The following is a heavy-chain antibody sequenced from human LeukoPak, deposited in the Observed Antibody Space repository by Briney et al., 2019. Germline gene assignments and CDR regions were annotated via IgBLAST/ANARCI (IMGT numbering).Heavy chain of an antibody. CDR2: ISSNGGST. CDR1: GFTFSSYA. V-gene: IGHV3-64*01. D-gene: IGHD6-19*01. CDR3: ARGTHSSGYHERWFDP. J-gene: IGHJ5*02. Sequence: GGSLRPSCAASGFTFSSYAMHWVRQAPGKGLEYVSAISSNGGSTYYANSVKGRFTISRDNSKNTLYLQMGSLRAEDMAVYYCARGTHSSGYHERWFDPWGQGTLVTVSS.